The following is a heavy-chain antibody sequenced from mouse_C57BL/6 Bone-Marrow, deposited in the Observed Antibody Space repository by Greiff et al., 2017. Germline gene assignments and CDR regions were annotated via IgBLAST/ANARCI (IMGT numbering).Heavy chain of an antibody. V-gene: IGHV1-69*01. Sequence: QQSCKASGYTFTSYWMHWVKQRPGQGLEWIGEIDPSDSYTNYNQKFKGKSTLTVDKSSSTAYMQLSSLTSEDSAVYYCARSIYYGSSLDYWGQGTTLTVSS. CDR2: IDPSDSYT. CDR3: ARSIYYGSSLDY. J-gene: IGHJ2*01. D-gene: IGHD1-1*01. CDR1: GYTFTSYW.